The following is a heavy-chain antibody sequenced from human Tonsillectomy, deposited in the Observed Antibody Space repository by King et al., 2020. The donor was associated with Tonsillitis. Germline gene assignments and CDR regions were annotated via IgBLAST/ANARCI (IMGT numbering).Heavy chain of an antibody. V-gene: IGHV3-48*03. D-gene: IGHD2-2*01. CDR1: GFTFSSYE. CDR3: ARDGVVVPAAIDYYYYMDV. CDR2: ISSSGSTI. Sequence: VQLVESGGGLVQPGGSLRLSCAASGFTFSSYEMNWVRQAPGKGLEWVSYISSSGSTIYYADSVKGRFTISRDNAKNSLYLQMNSLRAEDTAVYYCARDGVVVPAAIDYYYYMDVWGKGTTVTVS. J-gene: IGHJ6*03.